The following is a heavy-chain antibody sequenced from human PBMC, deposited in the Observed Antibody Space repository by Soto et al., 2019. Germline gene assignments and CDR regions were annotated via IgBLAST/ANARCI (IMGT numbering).Heavy chain of an antibody. D-gene: IGHD3-16*01. CDR2: ISGSGGRT. CDR1: GFPFSIYA. CDR3: AKGGYYSLFDI. J-gene: IGHJ3*02. Sequence: PGGSLRLSCVASGFPFSIYAMSLVRQTPGKGLEWVSGISGSGGRTYYADSVKGRFTISRDNSNNTLSLQMHILRVEDTAVYFCAKGGYYSLFDIWGQGTVVTVSS. V-gene: IGHV3-23*01.